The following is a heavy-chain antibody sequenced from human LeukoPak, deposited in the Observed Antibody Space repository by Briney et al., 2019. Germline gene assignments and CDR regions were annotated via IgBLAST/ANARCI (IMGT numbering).Heavy chain of an antibody. J-gene: IGHJ4*02. CDR3: ARDRGWYPYYFDY. CDR1: GYTFTGYY. CDR2: INPNSGGT. V-gene: IGHV1-2*02. Sequence: ASVKVSCKASGYTFTGYYMHWVRQAPGQGLEWMGWINPNSGGTNYAQKFQGRVTMTRGTSISTAYMELSRLRSDDTAVYYCARDRGWYPYYFDYWGQGTLVTVSS. D-gene: IGHD6-19*01.